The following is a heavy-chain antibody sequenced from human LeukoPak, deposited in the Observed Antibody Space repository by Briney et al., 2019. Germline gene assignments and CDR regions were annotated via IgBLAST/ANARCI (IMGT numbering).Heavy chain of an antibody. Sequence: GGSLRLSCAASGFTFSSYAMCWVRQAPGKGLEWVSAISGSGGSTYYADSVKGRFTISRDNSKNTLYLQMNSLRAEDTAVYYCAKGGEQWLVNHYDYWGQGTLVTVSS. J-gene: IGHJ4*02. V-gene: IGHV3-23*01. CDR3: AKGGEQWLVNHYDY. CDR1: GFTFSSYA. D-gene: IGHD6-19*01. CDR2: ISGSGGST.